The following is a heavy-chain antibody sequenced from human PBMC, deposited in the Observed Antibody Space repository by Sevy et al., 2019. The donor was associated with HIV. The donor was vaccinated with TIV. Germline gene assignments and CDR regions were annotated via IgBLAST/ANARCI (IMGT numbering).Heavy chain of an antibody. CDR2: IYPGDSDT. D-gene: IGHD6-13*01. CDR1: RYGFGNYW. V-gene: IGHV5-51*01. CDR3: ARGGMAAGAPWLDS. Sequence: GESLKISCKGFRYGFGNYWIGWERQMPGKGLEWMGSIYPGDSDTRYSPSFQGQVTISADKSISIAYLQWSSLKASDTAIYYCARGGMAAGAPWLDSWGQRTLVTVSS. J-gene: IGHJ4*02.